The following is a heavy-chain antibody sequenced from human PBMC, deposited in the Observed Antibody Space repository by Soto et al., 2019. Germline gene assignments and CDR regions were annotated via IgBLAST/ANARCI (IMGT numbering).Heavy chain of an antibody. D-gene: IGHD2-15*01. CDR2: IIPIFGTA. CDR3: ARSQGGSSSLDIYYYYYYGMDV. J-gene: IGHJ6*02. CDR1: GGTFSSYA. V-gene: IGHV1-69*01. Sequence: QVQLVQSGAEVQKPGSSVKVSCKAPGGTFSSYAISWVRQAPGQGLEWRGGIIPIFGTAKYAQKFQGRVTITAAESTSTGYMELSSRRSEDTAVYYCARSQGGSSSLDIYYYYYYGMDVWGQGTMVTVSS.